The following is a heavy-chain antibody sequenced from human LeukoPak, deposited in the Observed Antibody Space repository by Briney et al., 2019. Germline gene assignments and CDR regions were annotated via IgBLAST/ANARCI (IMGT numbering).Heavy chain of an antibody. CDR1: GGSISSSSYY. CDR2: IYYSGTT. CDR3: ANSGWYPRWFDP. D-gene: IGHD6-19*01. V-gene: IGHV4-39*01. Sequence: SETLSLTCTVSGGSISSSSYYWGWIRQPPGKGLEWIGSIYYSGTTFYNPSLKSRLTISVDTSKNQFSLKLSSVTAADTAVYYCANSGWYPRWFDPWGQGTLVTVSS. J-gene: IGHJ5*02.